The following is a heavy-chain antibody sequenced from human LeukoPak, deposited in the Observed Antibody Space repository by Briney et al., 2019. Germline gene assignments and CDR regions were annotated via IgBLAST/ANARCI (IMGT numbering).Heavy chain of an antibody. Sequence: PGGSLRLSCAASGFTFSSYSMNWVRQAPGKGLEWGSSISSSSSYIYYADSVKGRFTISRDNAKNSLYPQMNSLRAEDTAVYYCARPTYYDSSGYYNLGDAFDIWGQGTMVTVSS. J-gene: IGHJ3*02. D-gene: IGHD3-22*01. V-gene: IGHV3-21*04. CDR3: ARPTYYDSSGYYNLGDAFDI. CDR2: ISSSSSYI. CDR1: GFTFSSYS.